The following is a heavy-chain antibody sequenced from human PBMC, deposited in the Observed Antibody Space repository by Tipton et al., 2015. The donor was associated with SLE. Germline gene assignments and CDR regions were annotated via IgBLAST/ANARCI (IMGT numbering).Heavy chain of an antibody. D-gene: IGHD5-24*01. CDR3: ARAVEMVVNDEYFQH. CDR1: GFTFSSYA. J-gene: IGHJ1*01. V-gene: IGHV3-23*01. CDR2: ISGSGGST. Sequence: SLRLSCAASGFTFSSYAMSWVRQAPGKGLEWVSAISGSGGSTYYADSVKGRFTISRDNSKNTLYLQMNSLRAEDTAVYYCARAVEMVVNDEYFQHWGQGTLVTVSS.